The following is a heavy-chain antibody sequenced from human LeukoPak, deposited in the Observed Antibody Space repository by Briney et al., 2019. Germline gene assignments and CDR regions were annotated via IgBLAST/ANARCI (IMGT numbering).Heavy chain of an antibody. J-gene: IGHJ6*03. CDR2: IIPIFGTA. D-gene: IGHD4/OR15-4a*01. Sequence: GASVKVSCKASGCTFSSCAINWVRQAPRQGREGMGWIIPIFGTANYAQKSQGRVTITADESTSTAYMELSSLRSEDTAVYYCALRCSYYYYYMDVWGKGTTVTISS. V-gene: IGHV1-69*13. CDR3: ALRCSYYYYYMDV. CDR1: GCTFSSCA.